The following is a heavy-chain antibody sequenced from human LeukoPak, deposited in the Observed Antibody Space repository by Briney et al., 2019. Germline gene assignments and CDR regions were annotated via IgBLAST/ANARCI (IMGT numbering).Heavy chain of an antibody. D-gene: IGHD3-9*01. J-gene: IGHJ4*02. CDR2: IIPIFGTA. Sequence: SVKVPCKASGGTFSSYAISWVRQAPGQGLEWMGGIIPIFGTANYAQKFQGRVTITADESTSTAYMELSSLRSDDTAVYYCARPLDYDILTGYCPFGYWGQGTLVTVSS. CDR1: GGTFSSYA. CDR3: ARPLDYDILTGYCPFGY. V-gene: IGHV1-69*13.